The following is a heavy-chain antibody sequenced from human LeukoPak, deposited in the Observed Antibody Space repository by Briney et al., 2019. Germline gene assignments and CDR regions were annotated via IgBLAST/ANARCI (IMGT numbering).Heavy chain of an antibody. J-gene: IGHJ6*02. CDR2: IWYDGSNK. V-gene: IGHV3-33*01. CDR3: AREFRESYGDPPYYYYYYGMDV. D-gene: IGHD4-17*01. Sequence: GGSLRLSCAASGFTFSSYGMHWVRQAPGKGLEWVAVIWYDGSNKYYADSVKGRFTISRDNSKNTPYLQMNSLRAEDTAVYYCAREFRESYGDPPYYYYYYGMDVWGQGTTVTVSS. CDR1: GFTFSSYG.